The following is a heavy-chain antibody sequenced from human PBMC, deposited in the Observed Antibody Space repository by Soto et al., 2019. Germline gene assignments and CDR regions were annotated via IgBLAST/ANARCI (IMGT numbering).Heavy chain of an antibody. J-gene: IGHJ4*02. Sequence: GGSLRLSCAASGFTFSSYGMHWVRQAPGKGLEWVAVISYDGSNKYYADSVKGRFTISRDNSKNTLYLQVNSLRAEDTAVYYCAKSATVPAAIAYWGQGTLVTVSS. V-gene: IGHV3-30*18. CDR3: AKSATVPAAIAY. CDR1: GFTFSSYG. CDR2: ISYDGSNK. D-gene: IGHD2-2*02.